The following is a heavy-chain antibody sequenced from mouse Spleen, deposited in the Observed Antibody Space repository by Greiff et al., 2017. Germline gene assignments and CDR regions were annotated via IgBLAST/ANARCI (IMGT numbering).Heavy chain of an antibody. CDR2: IYPRDGST. CDR3: ARDSHYYGSSSYFDY. Sequence: QVQLQQSDAELVKPGASVKISCKVSGYTFTDHTIHWMKQRPEQGLEWIGYIYPRDGSTKYNEKFKGKATLTADKSSSTAYMQLNSLTSEDSAVYLCARDSHYYGSSSYFDYWGQGTTRTVSS. D-gene: IGHD1-1*01. J-gene: IGHJ2*01. V-gene: IGHV1-78*01. CDR1: GYTFTDHT.